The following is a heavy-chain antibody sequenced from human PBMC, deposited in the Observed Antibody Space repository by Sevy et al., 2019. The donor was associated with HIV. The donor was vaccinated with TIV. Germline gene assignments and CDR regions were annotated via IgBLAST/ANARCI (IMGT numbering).Heavy chain of an antibody. CDR1: GGDFNSNV. CDR2: IIPMSGTA. V-gene: IGHV1-69*13. J-gene: IGHJ5*02. Sequence: ASVKVSCKASGGDFNSNVITWVRQAPGQGLEWMGGIIPMSGTAKYAQKFQDRVTITADESTTTTYMELSSLRSEDTAVYFCATVGVTLRFCYSTSSYFNWFDPWGQGTLVTVSS. D-gene: IGHD3-3*01. CDR3: ATVGVTLRFCYSTSSYFNWFDP.